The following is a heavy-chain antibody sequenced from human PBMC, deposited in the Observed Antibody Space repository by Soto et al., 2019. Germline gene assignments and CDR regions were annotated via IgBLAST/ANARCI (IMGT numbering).Heavy chain of an antibody. Sequence: SVKVSCKASGGTFSSYAISWVRQAPGQGLEWMGGIHPIVGTASYAQKFQGRITMTTDTSTSTVYMELNSLRSEDTAVYYCVRRMLPGYYFDYWGQGTLVTVSS. J-gene: IGHJ4*02. CDR3: VRRMLPGYYFDY. CDR2: IHPIVGTA. V-gene: IGHV1-69*05. D-gene: IGHD3-10*02. CDR1: GGTFSSYA.